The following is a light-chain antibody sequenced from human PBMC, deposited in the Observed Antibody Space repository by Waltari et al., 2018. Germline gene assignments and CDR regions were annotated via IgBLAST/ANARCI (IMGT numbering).Light chain of an antibody. V-gene: IGKV1D-12*01. CDR3: QQSHSFPLT. J-gene: IGKJ3*01. Sequence: DIQMTQSPSSVSASIGARVTITCRTSQAISNWLAWYQHKPGKAPKFLIYNAFSLQRGVPSRFSGSGSGTDFTLTISGLQPEDSATYYCQQSHSFPLTFGPGTRVDIK. CDR1: QAISNW. CDR2: NAF.